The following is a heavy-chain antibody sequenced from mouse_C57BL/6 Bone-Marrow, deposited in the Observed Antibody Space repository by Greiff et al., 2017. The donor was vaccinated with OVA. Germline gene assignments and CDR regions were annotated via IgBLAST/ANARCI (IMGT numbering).Heavy chain of an antibody. J-gene: IGHJ3*01. CDR2: INPSSGYT. CDR1: GYTFTSYT. Sequence: QVQLQQSGAELARPGASVKMSCKASGYTFTSYTMHWVKQRPGQGLEWIGYINPSSGYTKYNQKFKDKATLTADKSSSTAYMQLSSLTSEDSAVYLLARKRGYGYDRAWFAYWGQGTLVTVSA. D-gene: IGHD2-2*01. V-gene: IGHV1-4*01. CDR3: ARKRGYGYDRAWFAY.